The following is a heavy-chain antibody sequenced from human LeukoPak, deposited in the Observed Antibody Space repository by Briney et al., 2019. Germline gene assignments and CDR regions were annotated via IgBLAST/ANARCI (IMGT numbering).Heavy chain of an antibody. V-gene: IGHV3-23*01. CDR3: AKDPRDYDSSGYYLYYFDY. D-gene: IGHD3-22*01. CDR2: ISGSGDST. Sequence: PGGSLRLSCAASGFTFSSYAMSWVRQPPGKGLEWVSAISGSGDSTYYADSVKGGFTITRDNSKNTLYLQMNSLRAEDTAVYYCAKDPRDYDSSGYYLYYFDYWGQGTLVTVSS. CDR1: GFTFSSYA. J-gene: IGHJ4*02.